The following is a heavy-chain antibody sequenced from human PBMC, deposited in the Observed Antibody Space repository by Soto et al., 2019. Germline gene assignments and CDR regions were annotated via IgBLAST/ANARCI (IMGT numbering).Heavy chain of an antibody. V-gene: IGHV1-69*06. CDR3: ASEVPSTLLSQGPLDY. J-gene: IGHJ4*02. CDR1: GGTFSSYA. D-gene: IGHD3-10*01. Sequence: ASVKVSCKASGGTFSSYAISWVRQAPGQGLEWMGGIIPIFGTANYAQKFQGRVTITADKSTSTAYMELSSLRSEDTAVYYCASEVPSTLLSQGPLDYWGQGTLVTVSS. CDR2: IIPIFGTA.